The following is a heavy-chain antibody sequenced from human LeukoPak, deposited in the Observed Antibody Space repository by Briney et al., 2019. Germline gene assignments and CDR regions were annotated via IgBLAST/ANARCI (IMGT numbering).Heavy chain of an antibody. Sequence: GSLRLSCAASGFTVSSNYMSWVRQAPGKGLEWVSVIYSGGSTYYADSVKGRFTISRDNSKNTLYLQMNSLRAEDTAVYFCARTIPYSSGRQHPGKYYFDFWGQGTLVTVSS. CDR2: IYSGGST. J-gene: IGHJ4*02. V-gene: IGHV3-53*01. D-gene: IGHD3-10*01. CDR1: GFTVSSNY. CDR3: ARTIPYSSGRQHPGKYYFDF.